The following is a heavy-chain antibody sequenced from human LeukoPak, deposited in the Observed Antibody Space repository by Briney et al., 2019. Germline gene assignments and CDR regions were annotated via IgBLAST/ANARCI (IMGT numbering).Heavy chain of an antibody. J-gene: IGHJ4*02. D-gene: IGHD2-2*01. Sequence: PGGSLRLSCAASGFTFSSYGMHWVRQAPGKGLEWVAFIRYDGSNKYYADSVKGRFTISRDNSKNTLYLQMNSLRAEDTAVYFCAKDSRSTRAFDYWGQGTLVTVSS. CDR1: GFTFSSYG. V-gene: IGHV3-30*02. CDR2: IRYDGSNK. CDR3: AKDSRSTRAFDY.